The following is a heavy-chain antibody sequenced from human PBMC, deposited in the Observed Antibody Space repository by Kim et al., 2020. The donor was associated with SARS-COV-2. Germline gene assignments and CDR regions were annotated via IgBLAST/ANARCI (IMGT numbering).Heavy chain of an antibody. D-gene: IGHD6-13*01. CDR2: ISSSGSTI. J-gene: IGHJ6*02. CDR1: GFTFSDYY. V-gene: IGHV3-11*04. CDR3: LSSSWYDYYYGMDV. Sequence: GGSLRLSCAASGFTFSDYYMSWIRQAPGKGLEWVSYISSSGSTIYYADSVKGRFTISRDNAKNSLYLQMNSLRAEDTAVYYCLSSSWYDYYYGMDVWGQGTTVTVSS.